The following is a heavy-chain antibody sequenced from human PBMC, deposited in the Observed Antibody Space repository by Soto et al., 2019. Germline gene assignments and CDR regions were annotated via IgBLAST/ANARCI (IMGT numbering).Heavy chain of an antibody. CDR2: IWYDGSNK. V-gene: IGHV3-33*01. CDR1: GFTFSSYG. D-gene: IGHD3-10*01. J-gene: IGHJ3*01. CDR3: ARGGGTTGSPDGFDV. Sequence: QVQLVESGGGVVQPGRSLRLSCAASGFTFSSYGMHWVRQAPGKGLEWVAVIWYDGSNKYYADSVKGRFTISRDNSKKTLQRQMNSVRAEDTAVYYGARGGGTTGSPDGFDVWGQGTMVTVSS.